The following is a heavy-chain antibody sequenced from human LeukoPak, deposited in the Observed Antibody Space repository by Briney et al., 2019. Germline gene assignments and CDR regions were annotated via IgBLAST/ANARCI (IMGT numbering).Heavy chain of an antibody. D-gene: IGHD5-18*01. CDR1: GFTFSSYA. Sequence: PGGSLRLSCAASGFTFSSYAMSWVRQAPGKGLEWVSAISGSGGSTYYADSVKGRFTISRDNSKNTLYLQMNSLRAEDTAVYYCARAQGGKIQLWDYYFDYWGQGTLVTVSS. CDR2: ISGSGGST. V-gene: IGHV3-23*01. J-gene: IGHJ4*02. CDR3: ARAQGGKIQLWDYYFDY.